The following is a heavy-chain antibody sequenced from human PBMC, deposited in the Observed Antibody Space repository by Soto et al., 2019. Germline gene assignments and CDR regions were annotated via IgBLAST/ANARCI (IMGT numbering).Heavy chain of an antibody. CDR1: GSSLMNYA. Sequence: QVQLVQSGAEVKRPGASVKISCKASGSSLMNYAMHWVRQAPGQGLEWIGWINTGDGKTKYSQKLQGRVTITRDTSASLAYMELSSMRFEDAAVYYCARGPRYSADVVEGPAVMYDKWFDPCGQGTLVTVSS. CDR3: ARGPRYSADVVEGPAVMYDKWFDP. V-gene: IGHV1-3*04. D-gene: IGHD2-2*01. J-gene: IGHJ5*02. CDR2: INTGDGKT.